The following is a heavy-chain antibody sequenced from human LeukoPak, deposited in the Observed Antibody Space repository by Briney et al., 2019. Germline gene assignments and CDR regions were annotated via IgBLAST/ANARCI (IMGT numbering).Heavy chain of an antibody. D-gene: IGHD3-3*01. J-gene: IGHJ1*01. V-gene: IGHV3-23*01. CDR1: GFTFNTYG. CDR2: ISNTGAST. CDR3: AKLRSGHYLGEHFQY. Sequence: GGSLRLSCAASGFTFNTYGMSWVRQAPGKGLEWVSVISNTGASTYYADSVRGRFTISRDNSKNILYLQMNSLRVEDTAFYYCAKLRSGHYLGEHFQYWGQGTLVTVSS.